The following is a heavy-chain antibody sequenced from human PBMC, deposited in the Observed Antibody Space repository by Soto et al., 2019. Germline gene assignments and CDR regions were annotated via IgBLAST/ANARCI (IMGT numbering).Heavy chain of an antibody. CDR2: ISGSDDST. CDR3: AKRSSSFTFAY. D-gene: IGHD6-6*01. Sequence: EVQLLESGGGLVQPGESLRLSCAASGFTFSSYAMSWVRQAPGKGLEWVSVISGSDDSTYYADSVKGRFTISRDNSKNTLYLQMNSLRAEDTAVYYCAKRSSSFTFAYWGQGTLVTVSS. V-gene: IGHV3-23*01. J-gene: IGHJ4*02. CDR1: GFTFSSYA.